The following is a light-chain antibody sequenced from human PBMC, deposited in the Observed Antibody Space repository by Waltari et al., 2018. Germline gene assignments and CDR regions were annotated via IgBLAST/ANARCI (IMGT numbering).Light chain of an antibody. J-gene: IGLJ1*01. CDR3: SSYSTNSAHV. V-gene: IGLV2-14*03. Sequence: QSALTQPASVSGSPGQSITISCTGTSSDIVGYNYVSWYQQHPGKAPKLLIYDVSKRPSGVSNRFSGSKSGNTASLRISGLQADDEAEYYCSSYSTNSAHVFGTGTKVTFL. CDR1: SSDIVGYNY. CDR2: DVS.